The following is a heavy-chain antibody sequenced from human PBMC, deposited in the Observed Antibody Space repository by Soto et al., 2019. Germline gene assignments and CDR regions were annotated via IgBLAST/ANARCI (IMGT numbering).Heavy chain of an antibody. CDR2: IYYSGST. V-gene: IGHV4-31*03. CDR1: GGSISSGGYY. Sequence: SETLSLTCTVSGGSISSGGYYWSWIRQHPGKGLEWIGYIYYSGSTYYNPSLKSRVTISVDTSKNQFSLKLSSVTAADTAVYYCARGLKELYYYYYGMDVWGQGTTVTVSS. J-gene: IGHJ6*02. CDR3: ARGLKELYYYYYGMDV. D-gene: IGHD1-7*01.